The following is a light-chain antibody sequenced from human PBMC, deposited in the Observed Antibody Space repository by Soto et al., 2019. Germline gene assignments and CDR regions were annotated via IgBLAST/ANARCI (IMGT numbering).Light chain of an antibody. CDR1: NSDVGGYNH. Sequence: QSALTQPASVSGSPGQSITISCTGTNSDVGGYNHVSWYQQRPGEAPKLMIYGVSNRPSGISNHFSGYKSGNTASLTISGLQAEDEADYYCSSYTITNTLEVLFGGGTQLTVL. J-gene: IGLJ2*01. CDR2: GVS. CDR3: SSYTITNTLEVL. V-gene: IGLV2-14*01.